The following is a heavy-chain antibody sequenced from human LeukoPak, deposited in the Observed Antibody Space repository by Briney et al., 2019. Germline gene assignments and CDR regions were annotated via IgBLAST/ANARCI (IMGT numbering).Heavy chain of an antibody. V-gene: IGHV4-30-4*01. CDR3: ARVLSCSGGSCYPERFDP. Sequence: SETLSLTCTVSGGSISSGDYYWSWIRQPPGKGLEWIGYIYYSGSTYYNPSLKSRVIISVDTSKNQFSLKLSSVTAADTAVYYCARVLSCSGGSCYPERFDPWGQGTLVTVSS. CDR2: IYYSGST. J-gene: IGHJ5*02. D-gene: IGHD2-15*01. CDR1: GGSISSGDYY.